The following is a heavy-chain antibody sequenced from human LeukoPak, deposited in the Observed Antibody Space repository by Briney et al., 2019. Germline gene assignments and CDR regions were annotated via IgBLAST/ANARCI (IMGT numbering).Heavy chain of an antibody. CDR2: IKSKAESGTT. Sequence: GGALRLSCAASRFTFSNTWVNWVRQAPGKGLEWVGRIKSKAESGTTDYAPPVKGRCTISSYNSKKTLYLQLNSLNTEDTAVYYCTSHTPPGNAFDIWGQGTMVTVSS. J-gene: IGHJ3*02. CDR3: TSHTPPGNAFDI. CDR1: RFTFSNTW. D-gene: IGHD1-26*01. V-gene: IGHV3-15*05.